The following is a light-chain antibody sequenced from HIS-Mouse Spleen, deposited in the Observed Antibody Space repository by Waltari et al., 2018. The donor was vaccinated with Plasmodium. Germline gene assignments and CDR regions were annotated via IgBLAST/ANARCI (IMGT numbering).Light chain of an antibody. CDR3: QQNYNTWT. CDR2: AAS. J-gene: IGKJ1*01. Sequence: DIQMTQSPSSLSASVGDRVTINCRASQSISSYLNWYQQKPGKAPKLLIYAASSLKSGVPSRFSGSGSGTDFTLTISSLQPEDFATYYCQQNYNTWTFGQGTKVEIK. CDR1: QSISSY. V-gene: IGKV1-39*01.